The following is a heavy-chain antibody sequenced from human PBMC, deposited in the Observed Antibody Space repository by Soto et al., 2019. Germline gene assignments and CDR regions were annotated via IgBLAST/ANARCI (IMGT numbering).Heavy chain of an antibody. CDR3: ARGSTIRLYCGGDCPHTFDY. V-gene: IGHV6-1*01. Sequence: SQTLSLTCAISGDSVSSNSAAWNWIRQSPSRGLEWLGRTYYRSKWYNDYAVSVKSRITINPDTSKNQFSLQLNSVTPEDTAVYYCARGSTIRLYCGGDCPHTFDYWGQGTLVTVSS. D-gene: IGHD2-21*02. J-gene: IGHJ4*02. CDR2: TYYRSKWYN. CDR1: GDSVSSNSAA.